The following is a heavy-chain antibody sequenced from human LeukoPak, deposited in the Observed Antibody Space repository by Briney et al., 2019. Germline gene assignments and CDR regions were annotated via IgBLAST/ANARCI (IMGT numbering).Heavy chain of an antibody. V-gene: IGHV4-59*01. Sequence: SETLSLTCTVSGGSISTYYWSWIRQPPGKGLEWIGYIYYSGSTNYNPSLKSRVTISVDTSKNQFSLKLTSVTAADTAVYYCARLGSYCSTTSCSYTHDYWGQGTLVTVSS. CDR2: IYYSGST. J-gene: IGHJ4*02. CDR1: GGSISTYY. CDR3: ARLGSYCSTTSCSYTHDY. D-gene: IGHD2-2*01.